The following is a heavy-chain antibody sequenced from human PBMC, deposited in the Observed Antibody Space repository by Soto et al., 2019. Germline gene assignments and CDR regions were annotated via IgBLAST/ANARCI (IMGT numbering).Heavy chain of an antibody. J-gene: IGHJ4*02. D-gene: IGHD3-16*01. CDR1: GGLFSSFA. CDR2: IIPVFGTT. V-gene: IGHV1-69*13. Sequence: SVKVSCKDSGGLFSSFAISWVRQAPGQGLEWLGGIIPVFGTTNYAEKFQGRVTVTADESTNTAYMKLSGLRSGDTAIYYCARGGGPYVWFNEFWGQGTLVTVSS. CDR3: ARGGGPYVWFNEF.